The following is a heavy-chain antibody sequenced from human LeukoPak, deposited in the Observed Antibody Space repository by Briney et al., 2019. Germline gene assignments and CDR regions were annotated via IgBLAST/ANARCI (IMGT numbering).Heavy chain of an antibody. CDR2: ISGSGGST. V-gene: IGHV3-23*01. J-gene: IGHJ1*01. Sequence: PGGSLRLSCAASGFTFSSYAMRWVRQTPVKGLEWVSVISGSGGSTYYADSVKGRFTISRVNSKNTLYLQMNSLRAEDTAVYYCAKENYGDSTGGRFQHWGQGTLVTVSS. D-gene: IGHD4-17*01. CDR1: GFTFSSYA. CDR3: AKENYGDSTGGRFQH.